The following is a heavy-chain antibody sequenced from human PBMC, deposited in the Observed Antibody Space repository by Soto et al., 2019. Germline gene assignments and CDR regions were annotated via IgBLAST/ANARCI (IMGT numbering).Heavy chain of an antibody. V-gene: IGHV3-30*18. CDR1: GFIFSSYG. D-gene: IGHD2-21*02. Sequence: GGSLRLSCADSGFIFSSYGMHWVRQAPGKGLEWVAVISYDGSNKYYVDSVKGRFTISRDNSKNTLYLQMNSLRAEDTAVYYCAKEAAYCGGDCYWFDYWGQGTLVTVSS. CDR2: ISYDGSNK. CDR3: AKEAAYCGGDCYWFDY. J-gene: IGHJ4*02.